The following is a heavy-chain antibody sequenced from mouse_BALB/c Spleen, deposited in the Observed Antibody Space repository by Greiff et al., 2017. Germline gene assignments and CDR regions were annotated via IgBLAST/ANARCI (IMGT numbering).Heavy chain of an antibody. J-gene: IGHJ2*01. D-gene: IGHD1-1*01. CDR3: ARSGDYYGSSYDY. V-gene: IGHV1-31*01. CDR1: GYSFTGYY. CDR2: INPYNGAT. Sequence: VQLQQSGPELVKPGASVKISCKASGYSFTGYYMHWVKQSHVKSLEWIGRINPYNGATSYNQNFKDKASLTVDKSSSTAYMELHSLTSEDSAVYYCARSGDYYGSSYDYWGQGTTLTVSS.